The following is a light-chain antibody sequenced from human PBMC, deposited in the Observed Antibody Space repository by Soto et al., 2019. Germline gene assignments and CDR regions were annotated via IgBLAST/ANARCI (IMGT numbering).Light chain of an antibody. J-gene: IGKJ4*01. V-gene: IGKV3-20*01. CDR1: HSVSSSY. Sequence: EIVLTQSPGTLSLSPGDRATLACRASHSVSSSYLAWYQQKPGQAPRLLIYSTSSRATGIPDRFSGGGSGTDFSLTISRLEPEDFAVYYCQQYGSSLTLGGGTKVDIK. CDR2: STS. CDR3: QQYGSSLT.